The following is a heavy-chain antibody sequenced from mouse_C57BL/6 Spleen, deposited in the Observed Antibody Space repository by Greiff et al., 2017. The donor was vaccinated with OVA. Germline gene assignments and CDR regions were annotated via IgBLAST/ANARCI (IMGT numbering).Heavy chain of an antibody. D-gene: IGHD1-1*01. J-gene: IGHJ4*01. V-gene: IGHV1-26*01. CDR3: EAVITTGVATGDY. Sequence: EVQLQQSGPELVKPGASVKISCKASGYTFTDYYMNWVKQSHGKSLEWIGDINPNNGGTSYNQKFKGKATLTVDKSSSTAYIELRSLTSEGSAVYYCEAVITTGVATGDYWGQGTSVTVSS. CDR1: GYTFTDYY. CDR2: INPNNGGT.